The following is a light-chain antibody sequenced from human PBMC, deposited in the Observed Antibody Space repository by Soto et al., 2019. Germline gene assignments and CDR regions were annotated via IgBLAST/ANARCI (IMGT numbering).Light chain of an antibody. CDR1: QSVPSN. CDR3: QQRSNWPPLT. V-gene: IGKV3-11*01. CDR2: AAS. Sequence: TQAPATLSLSPWESATLSCRASQSVPSNSAWYQQQPGQAPRLLIYAASNRATGIPARFSGSGSGTAFTLTISSLEPEDSAVYSCQQRSNWPPLTFGGGTKVDIK. J-gene: IGKJ4*01.